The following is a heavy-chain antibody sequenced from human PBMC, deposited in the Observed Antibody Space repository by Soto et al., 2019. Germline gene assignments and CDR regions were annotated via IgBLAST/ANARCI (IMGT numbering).Heavy chain of an antibody. D-gene: IGHD1-7*01. CDR2: ISYDGSNK. V-gene: IGHV3-30-3*01. J-gene: IGHJ4*02. CDR1: GFTFSSYA. Sequence: HPGGSLRLSCAASGFTFSSYAMHWVRQAPGKGLEWVAVISYDGSNKYYADSVKGRFTISRDNSKNTLYLQMNSLRAEDTAVYYCARDRDKLELRSLFGYWGQGTLVTVSS. CDR3: ARDRDKLELRSLFGY.